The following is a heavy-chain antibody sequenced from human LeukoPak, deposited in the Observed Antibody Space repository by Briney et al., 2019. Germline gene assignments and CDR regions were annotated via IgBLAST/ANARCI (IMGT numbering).Heavy chain of an antibody. J-gene: IGHJ4*02. CDR2: MYYSGSI. Sequence: SETLSLTCTVSGGSISSGNYYWGWIRQPPGKGLEWIGSMYYSGSIYYNPSLKTRVTISVDTSKNQFSLKLSSVTAADTAVYYCARPHYDFWSGYPSCFDSWGQGTLVTVSS. CDR3: ARPHYDFWSGYPSCFDS. D-gene: IGHD3-3*01. CDR1: GGSISSGNYY. V-gene: IGHV4-39*07.